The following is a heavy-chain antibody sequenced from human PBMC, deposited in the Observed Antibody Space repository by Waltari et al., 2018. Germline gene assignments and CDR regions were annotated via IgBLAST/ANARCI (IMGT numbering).Heavy chain of an antibody. D-gene: IGHD5-12*01. CDR1: GFPFSPPA. V-gene: IGHV3-23*01. CDR2: IGSRGVNT. J-gene: IGHJ4*02. CDR3: ARVRSPYRGYDY. Sequence: EGQLLESWGGVVQPGGSLRRSCAAPGFPFSPPAMNWVRQAPGKGLEWVSGIGSRGVNTDYADSVKGRFTVSRDNSKNTLFLQLNSLRAEDTAVYYCARVRSPYRGYDYWGQGTLVTVSS.